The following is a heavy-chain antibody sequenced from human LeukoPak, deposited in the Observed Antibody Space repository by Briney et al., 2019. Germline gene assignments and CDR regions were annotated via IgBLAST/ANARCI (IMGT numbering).Heavy chain of an antibody. V-gene: IGHV4-61*02. Sequence: PSQTLSLTCTVSGGSISSGSYYWSWLRQPAGKGPEWIGRIYNSGSTNYIASLKSRITISLDTSKNQFSLKLSSVTAADTAVYYWARDAGIPYCGGYCYPDYWGQGTLVTVSS. D-gene: IGHD2-21*01. CDR3: ARDAGIPYCGGYCYPDY. CDR1: GGSISSGSYY. J-gene: IGHJ4*02. CDR2: IYNSGST.